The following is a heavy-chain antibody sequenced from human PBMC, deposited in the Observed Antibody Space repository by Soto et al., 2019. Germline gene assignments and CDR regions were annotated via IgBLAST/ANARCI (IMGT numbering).Heavy chain of an antibody. CDR2: INSDGSST. Sequence: EVQLVESGGGLVQPGGSLRLSCAASGFTFSSYWMHWVRQAPGKGLVWVSRINSDGSSTSYADSVKGRFTISRDNAKNTLYPQMNSLRAEDTAVYYCAREVDFWSGYLSYNWFDHWGQGTLVTVSS. CDR3: AREVDFWSGYLSYNWFDH. V-gene: IGHV3-74*01. CDR1: GFTFSSYW. J-gene: IGHJ5*02. D-gene: IGHD3-3*01.